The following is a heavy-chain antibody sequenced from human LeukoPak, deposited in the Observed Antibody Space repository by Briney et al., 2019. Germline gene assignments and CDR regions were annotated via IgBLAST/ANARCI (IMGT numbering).Heavy chain of an antibody. CDR1: GGSFSGYY. D-gene: IGHD3-10*01. V-gene: IGHV4-34*01. CDR3: ARGRDYYGSGARDY. J-gene: IGHJ4*02. CDR2: INHSGST. Sequence: SETLSLTCAVYGGSFSGYYWSWIRQPPGKGLEWSGEINHSGSTNYNPSLKSRVTISVDTSKNQFSLKLSSVTAADTAVYYCARGRDYYGSGARDYWGQGTLVTVSS.